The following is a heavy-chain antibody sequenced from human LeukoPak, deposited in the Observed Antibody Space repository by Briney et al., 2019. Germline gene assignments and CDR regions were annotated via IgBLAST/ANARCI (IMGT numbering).Heavy chain of an antibody. V-gene: IGHV3-20*04. D-gene: IGHD1-26*01. Sequence: GGSLRLSCAASGFTFDDYGMSWVRQAPGKGLEWVSGINWNGGSTGYADSVKGRFTISRDNAKNSPYLQMNSLRAEDTALYYCARGQSGSYLYYFDYWGQGTLVTVSS. CDR1: GFTFDDYG. CDR2: INWNGGST. J-gene: IGHJ4*02. CDR3: ARGQSGSYLYYFDY.